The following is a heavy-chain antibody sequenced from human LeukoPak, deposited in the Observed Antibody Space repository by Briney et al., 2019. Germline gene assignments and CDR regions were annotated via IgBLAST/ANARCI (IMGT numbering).Heavy chain of an antibody. V-gene: IGHV4-34*01. D-gene: IGHD1-7*01. Sequence: PSETLSLTCAVYGGSFSGYYWSWIRQPPGKGLEWIGEINHSGSTNYNPSLKSRVTISVDTSKNQFSLKLSSVTAADTAVYYCARGPLWYNWNYQTGGNWFDPWGQGTLVTVSS. CDR1: GGSFSGYY. CDR3: ARGPLWYNWNYQTGGNWFDP. J-gene: IGHJ5*02. CDR2: INHSGST.